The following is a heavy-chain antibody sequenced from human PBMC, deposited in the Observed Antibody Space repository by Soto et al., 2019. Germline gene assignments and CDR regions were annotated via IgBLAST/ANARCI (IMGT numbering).Heavy chain of an antibody. CDR3: ATGGGVVVPAAITGSNWFDP. CDR1: GGTFSSYT. J-gene: IGHJ5*02. Sequence: QVQLVQSGAEVKKPGSSVKVSCKASGGTFSSYTISWVRQAPGQGLEWMGRIIPILGIANYAQKFQGRVTITADKTTSTAYMERSSLRSENTAVYYCATGGGVVVPAAITGSNWFDPWGQGTLVTVSS. V-gene: IGHV1-69*02. CDR2: IIPILGIA. D-gene: IGHD2-2*01.